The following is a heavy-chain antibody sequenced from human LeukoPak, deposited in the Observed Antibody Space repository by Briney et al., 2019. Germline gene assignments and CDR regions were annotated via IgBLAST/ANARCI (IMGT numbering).Heavy chain of an antibody. J-gene: IGHJ4*02. CDR2: INPSGGTT. CDR1: GYTFTSSY. V-gene: IGHV1-46*01. CDR3: ARDLGISGWYAPPLGYFDY. Sequence: ASVKVSCKASGYTFTSSYMHWVRQAPGQGLEWMGIINPSGGTTIYAQKFQGRVTMTRDTSISTTYMELSRLRSDDTAVYYCARDLGISGWYAPPLGYFDYWGQGTLVTVSS. D-gene: IGHD6-19*01.